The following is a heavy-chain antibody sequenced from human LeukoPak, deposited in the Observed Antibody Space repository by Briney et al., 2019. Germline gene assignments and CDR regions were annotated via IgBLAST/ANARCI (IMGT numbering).Heavy chain of an antibody. CDR2: ISAYNGHT. CDR3: ARVALSYCSGGSCYSLVN. V-gene: IGHV1-18*01. CDR1: GYTFTSYG. D-gene: IGHD2-15*01. Sequence: ASVKVSCKASGYTFTSYGISWVRQAPGQGLEWMGWISAYNGHTNYAQNLQGRVTMTTDTSTSTAYMELRSLRSDDTAVYYCARVALSYCSGGSCYSLVNWGQGTLVTVSS. J-gene: IGHJ4*02.